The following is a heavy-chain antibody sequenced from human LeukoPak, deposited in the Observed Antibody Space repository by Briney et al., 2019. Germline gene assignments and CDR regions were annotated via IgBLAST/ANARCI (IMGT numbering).Heavy chain of an antibody. V-gene: IGHV4-59*01. CDR3: ARAYYYGSGSYGLDY. J-gene: IGHJ4*02. Sequence: IGXIYSSGSTNYNPSLKSRLTISVDASKNQFSLKLTSVTAADTAVYYCARAYYYGSGSYGLDYWGQGTLVTVSS. CDR2: IYSSGST. D-gene: IGHD3-10*01.